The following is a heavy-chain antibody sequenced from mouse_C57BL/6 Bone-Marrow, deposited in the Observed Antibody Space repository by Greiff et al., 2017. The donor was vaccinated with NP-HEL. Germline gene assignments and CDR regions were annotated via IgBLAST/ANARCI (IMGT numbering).Heavy chain of an antibody. CDR1: GYTFTSYW. CDR2: IHPNSGST. D-gene: IGHD1-1*01. V-gene: IGHV1-64*01. CDR3: ARTFTTVVDPYYYAMDY. Sequence: QVQLQQPGAELVKPGASVKLSCKASGYTFTSYWMHWVKQRPGQGLEWIGMIHPNSGSTNYNEKFTSKATLTVDKSSSTAYMQLSSLTSEDSAVYYCARTFTTVVDPYYYAMDYWGQGTSVTVSS. J-gene: IGHJ4*01.